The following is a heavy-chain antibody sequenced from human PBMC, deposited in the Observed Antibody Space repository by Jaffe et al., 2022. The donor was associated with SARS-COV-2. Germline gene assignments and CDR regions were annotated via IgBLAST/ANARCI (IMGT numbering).Heavy chain of an antibody. CDR3: ARDDDSYGRFYYYYYGMDV. J-gene: IGHJ6*02. Sequence: QVQLVESGGGVVQPGRSLRLSCAASGFTFSSYAMHWVRQAPGKGLEWVAVISYDGSNKYYADSVKGRFTISRDNSKNTLYLQMNSLRAEDTAVYYCARDDDSYGRFYYYYYGMDVWGQGTTVTVSS. V-gene: IGHV3-30-3*01. D-gene: IGHD5-18*01. CDR2: ISYDGSNK. CDR1: GFTFSSYA.